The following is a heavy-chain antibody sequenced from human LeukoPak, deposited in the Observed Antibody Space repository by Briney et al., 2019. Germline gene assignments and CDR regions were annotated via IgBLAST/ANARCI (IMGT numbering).Heavy chain of an antibody. V-gene: IGHV1-69*04. J-gene: IGHJ5*02. D-gene: IGHD2-2*01. CDR3: ARDCSSSSCSPPGWFDP. CDR2: IIPILGIA. CDR1: GGTFSSYT. Sequence: SVKVSCKASGGTFSSYTISWVRQAPGQGLEWMGRIIPILGIANYAQKFQGRVTITADKSTSTAYMELSSLRSEDTAVYYCARDCSSSSCSPPGWFDPWGQGTLVTVSS.